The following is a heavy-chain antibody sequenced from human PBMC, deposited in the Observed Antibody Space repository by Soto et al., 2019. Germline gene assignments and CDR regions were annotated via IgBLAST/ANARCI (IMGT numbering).Heavy chain of an antibody. V-gene: IGHV3-23*01. CDR1: GFIFSSYA. J-gene: IGHJ4*02. Sequence: EVQLLESGGGLEQPGGSLRLSCAASGFIFSSYALSWVRQALGKGLEWVSASSGSGTTTYYADSVKGRFTFSRDNSKNMLYLQMNSLRDEYTAVYDCAKTHSGWYTPFDSWGQGTLVTVSS. D-gene: IGHD6-19*01. CDR3: AKTHSGWYTPFDS. CDR2: SSGSGTTT.